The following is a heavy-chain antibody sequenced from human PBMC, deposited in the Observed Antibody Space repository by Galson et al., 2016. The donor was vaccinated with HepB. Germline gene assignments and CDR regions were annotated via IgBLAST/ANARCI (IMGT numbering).Heavy chain of an antibody. Sequence: SLRLSCAASGFTFSHFSMSWVRQAPGKGPEWVSSITSGDTYIYYADSVKGRFTISRDNAKNQLYLQMNSLRAEDTAVYYCARDYARPPDRGPYYYYMDVWGKGTTVTVSS. CDR1: GFTFSHFS. CDR3: ARDYARPPDRGPYYYYMDV. V-gene: IGHV3-21*01. J-gene: IGHJ6*03. D-gene: IGHD1-14*01. CDR2: ITSGDTYI.